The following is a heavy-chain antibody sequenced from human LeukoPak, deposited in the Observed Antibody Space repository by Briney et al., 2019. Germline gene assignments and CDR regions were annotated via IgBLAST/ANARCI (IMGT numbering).Heavy chain of an antibody. J-gene: IGHJ6*03. CDR1: GGSISTYY. V-gene: IGHV4-59*01. D-gene: IGHD3-10*01. CDR3: ARGRYYYSSGSSLFGTYYYMDV. CDR2: IYHSGST. Sequence: PSETLSLTCIVSGGSISTYYWSWIRQPPGKGLEWIGYIYHSGSTDRNPSLKSRVTIAVDKSKNQFSLQLSSVTAADTAIYYCARGRYYYSSGSSLFGTYYYMDVWGKGTTVTISS.